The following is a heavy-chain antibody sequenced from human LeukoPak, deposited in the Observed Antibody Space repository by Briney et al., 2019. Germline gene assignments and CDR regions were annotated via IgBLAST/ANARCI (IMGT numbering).Heavy chain of an antibody. J-gene: IGHJ4*02. CDR1: GFTFSGYS. D-gene: IGHD4-17*01. Sequence: GGSLRLSCAVSGFTFSGYSMNWVRQAPGKELEWVLYISFSSSSIYYADSVKGRFTISRDNAKNSLYLQMNSLRAEDTAVYYCARAYAPYYGDYGDYFDDWGQGTLVTVSS. V-gene: IGHV3-48*04. CDR3: ARAYAPYYGDYGDYFDD. CDR2: ISFSSSSI.